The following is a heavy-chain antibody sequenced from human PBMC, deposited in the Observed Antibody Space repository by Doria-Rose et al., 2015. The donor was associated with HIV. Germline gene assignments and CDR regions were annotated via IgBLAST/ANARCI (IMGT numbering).Heavy chain of an antibody. V-gene: IGHV2-26*01. CDR2: IFSDDER. CDR3: ARIKSSRWYHKYYFDF. Sequence: QITLKESGPVLVKPTDTLTLTCTVSGVSLSSPGMGVSWIRQPPGKALEWLANIFSDDERSYQTSLKSRLTISRDTSKSQVVLTMTDMDPVDTATYYCARIKSSRWYHKYYFDFWGQGTLVIVSA. J-gene: IGHJ4*02. CDR1: GVSLSSPGMG. D-gene: IGHD6-13*01.